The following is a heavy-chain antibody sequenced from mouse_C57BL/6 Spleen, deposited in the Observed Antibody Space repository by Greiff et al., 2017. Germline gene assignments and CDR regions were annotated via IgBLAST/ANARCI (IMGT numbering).Heavy chain of an antibody. CDR2: INPSSGYT. V-gene: IGHV1-4*01. CDR1: GYTFTSYT. Sequence: LQESGAELARPGASVKMSCKASGYTFTSYTMHWVKQRPGQGLEWIGYINPSSGYTKYNQKFKDKATLTADKSSSTAYMQLSSLTSEDSAVYYCASGDYPFYAMDYWGQGTSVTVSS. J-gene: IGHJ4*01. CDR3: ASGDYPFYAMDY. D-gene: IGHD2-4*01.